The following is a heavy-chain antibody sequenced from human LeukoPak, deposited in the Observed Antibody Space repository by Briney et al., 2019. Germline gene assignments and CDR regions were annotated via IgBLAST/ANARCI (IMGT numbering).Heavy chain of an antibody. CDR2: ISGSGDNT. Sequence: PGGSLRLSCAASGFTFSSYGTHWVRQAPGKGLEWVSVISGSGDNTYYADSVKGRFTISRDDSKNTLYLQMNSLRAEDTAVYYCAKNSSASCYSPLDYWGQGTLVTVSS. CDR1: GFTFSSYG. D-gene: IGHD2-15*01. CDR3: AKNSSASCYSPLDY. V-gene: IGHV3-23*01. J-gene: IGHJ4*02.